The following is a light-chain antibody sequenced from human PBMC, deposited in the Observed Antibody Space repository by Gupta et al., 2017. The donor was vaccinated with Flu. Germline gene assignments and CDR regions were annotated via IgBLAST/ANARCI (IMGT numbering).Light chain of an antibody. Sequence: DIPMTQSPSFLSASVGDRVTITCRASQSIRIYLNWYQQKPGKAPKLLIYEVSTLQSGVPSRFSGTGSGTDFTLTISRLQPEDFATYYCQESDSPSRNFGQGTKVEI. V-gene: IGKV1-39*01. CDR2: EVS. J-gene: IGKJ2*01. CDR3: QESDSPSRN. CDR1: QSIRIY.